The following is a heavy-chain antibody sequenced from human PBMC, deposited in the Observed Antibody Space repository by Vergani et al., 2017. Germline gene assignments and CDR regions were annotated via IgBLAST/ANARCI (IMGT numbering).Heavy chain of an antibody. D-gene: IGHD1-14*01. CDR3: AKDQGSAARPTGTDG. V-gene: IGHV3-23*01. CDR2: ISGSGGST. CDR1: GFPFSSYA. Sequence: EVQLLESGGGLVQPGGSLRLSCAASGFPFSSYAMSWVRQAPGKGLEWVSAISGSGGSTYYADSGKGRFTISRDNSKNTLYLQMNSLRAEDTAVYYCAKDQGSAARPTGTDGGGGGRRVTVSS. J-gene: IGHJ4*02.